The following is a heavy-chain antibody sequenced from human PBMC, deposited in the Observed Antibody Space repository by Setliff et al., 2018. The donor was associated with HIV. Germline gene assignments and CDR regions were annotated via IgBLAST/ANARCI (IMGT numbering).Heavy chain of an antibody. D-gene: IGHD3-3*01. CDR2: FHHSGST. J-gene: IGHJ3*02. CDR3: ARPLSTSYNFWGDALAI. V-gene: IGHV4-39*02. Sequence: PSETLSLTCNVSGASISNDNYYWGWIRQPPGKGLEWIASFHHSGSTSYNPSLRSRVTISVDTAENLFSLQLISVTAADTAVYYCARPLSTSYNFWGDALAICGQGTMVTVSS. CDR1: GASISNDNYY.